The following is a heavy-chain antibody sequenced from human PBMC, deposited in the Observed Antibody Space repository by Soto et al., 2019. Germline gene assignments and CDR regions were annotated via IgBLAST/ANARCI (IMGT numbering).Heavy chain of an antibody. CDR3: ARERRGRTSSGWYAGPDNYYGMDV. J-gene: IGHJ6*02. Sequence: LSLTCTVSSGSISSTPYYWAWIRQPPGKGLQWIGSIYYSGSTYYNPSLKSRVTISVDTSKSQFSLQVRSVTAADTAMYYCARERRGRTSSGWYAGPDNYYGMDVWGQGTTVTVSS. CDR2: IYYSGST. D-gene: IGHD6-19*01. CDR1: SGSISSTPYY. V-gene: IGHV4-39*02.